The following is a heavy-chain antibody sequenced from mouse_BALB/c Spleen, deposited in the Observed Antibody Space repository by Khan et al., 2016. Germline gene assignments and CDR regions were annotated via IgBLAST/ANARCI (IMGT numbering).Heavy chain of an antibody. CDR3: ARWYAYAMDY. V-gene: IGHV3-5*02. J-gene: IGHJ4*01. D-gene: IGHD2-14*01. Sequence: EVQLQESGPGLVKPSQTVSLTCTVTGISITTGNYRWSWIRQFPGNKLEWIGYIYYSGTITYNPSLTSRTTITRDTSKNQFFLEMNSLTAEDTATYYCARWYAYAMDYWGQGTSVTVSS. CDR2: IYYSGTI. CDR1: GISITTGNYR.